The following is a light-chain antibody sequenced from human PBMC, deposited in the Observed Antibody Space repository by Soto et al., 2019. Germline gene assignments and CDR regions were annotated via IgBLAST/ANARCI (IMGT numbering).Light chain of an antibody. V-gene: IGKV1-5*03. Sequence: DIQMTQSPSTLSASVGDRVTITCRASQTISTLLAWYQQRPGKATNLLIYKASSLESGVPSRFSGSGSGTEFSLTISSMQPDDFATDFCQQYSTYPWTFGEGTKVEVK. CDR1: QTISTL. CDR3: QQYSTYPWT. CDR2: KAS. J-gene: IGKJ1*01.